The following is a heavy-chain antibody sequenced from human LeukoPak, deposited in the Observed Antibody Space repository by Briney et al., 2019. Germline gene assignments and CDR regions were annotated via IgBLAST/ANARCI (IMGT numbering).Heavy chain of an antibody. D-gene: IGHD1-26*01. Sequence: GGSLRLSCAASGFTVSSSHMNWVRQAPGKGLEWVSVIYGGDTTHYADSVMGRFTISRDNSKNTLYLQMDSLKTEDTALYYCTRDRGTYNWLDPWGQGTLVTVSS. CDR1: GFTVSSSH. CDR3: TRDRGTYNWLDP. CDR2: IYGGDTT. J-gene: IGHJ5*02. V-gene: IGHV3-66*01.